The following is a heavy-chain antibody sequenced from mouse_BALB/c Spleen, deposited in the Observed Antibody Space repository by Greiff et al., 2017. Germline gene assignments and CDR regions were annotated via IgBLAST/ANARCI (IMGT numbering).Heavy chain of an antibody. Sequence: EVMLVESGGGLVQPGGSRKLSCAASGFTFSSFGTHWVRQAPEKGLEWVAYISSGSSTIYYADTVKGRFTISRDNPKNTLFLQMTSLRSEDAAMYCCTGGDYGRGYAMDYWGQGTSVTVSS. CDR3: TGGDYGRGYAMDY. CDR2: ISSGSSTI. D-gene: IGHD1-1*01. CDR1: GFTFSSFG. J-gene: IGHJ4*01. V-gene: IGHV5-17*02.